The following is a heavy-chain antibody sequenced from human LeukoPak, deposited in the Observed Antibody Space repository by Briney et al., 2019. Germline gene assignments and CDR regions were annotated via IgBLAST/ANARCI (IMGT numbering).Heavy chain of an antibody. J-gene: IGHJ4*02. CDR3: AREIAVAGLDY. D-gene: IGHD6-19*01. Sequence: SQTLSLTCTVSGGSISSGSYYWSWIRQPAGKELEWIGRIYTSGSTNYNPSLKSRVTISVDTSKNQFSLKLSSVTAADTAVYYCAREIAVAGLDYWGQGTLVTVSS. CDR1: GGSISSGSYY. CDR2: IYTSGST. V-gene: IGHV4-61*02.